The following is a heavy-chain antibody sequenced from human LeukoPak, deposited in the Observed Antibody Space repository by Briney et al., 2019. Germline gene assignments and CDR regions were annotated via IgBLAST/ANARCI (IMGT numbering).Heavy chain of an antibody. V-gene: IGHV4-59*01. CDR3: ASGTSWYVVDY. CDR1: GGSISSYY. J-gene: IGHJ4*02. D-gene: IGHD6-13*01. Sequence: SETLSLTCTVPGGSISSYYWSWIRQPPGKGLEWIGYIYSGSANYNPSLKSRVTISVDSSKNQFSLKLSSVTAADTAVYYCASGTSWYVVDYWGQGTLVTVSS. CDR2: IYSGSA.